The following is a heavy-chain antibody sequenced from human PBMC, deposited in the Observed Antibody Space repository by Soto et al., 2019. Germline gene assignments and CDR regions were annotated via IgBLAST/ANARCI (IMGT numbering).Heavy chain of an antibody. CDR2: IYYSGST. J-gene: IGHJ4*02. V-gene: IGHV4-61*01. D-gene: IGHD1-26*01. CDR1: GGSVSSGSYY. CDR3: ARDEGYGSYRIVDY. Sequence: SETLSLTCTVSGGSVSSGSYYWSWIRQPPGKGLEWIGYIYYSGSTNYNPSLKSRVTISVDTSKNQFSLKLSSVTAADTAVYYCARDEGYGSYRIVDYWGQGTLVTVSS.